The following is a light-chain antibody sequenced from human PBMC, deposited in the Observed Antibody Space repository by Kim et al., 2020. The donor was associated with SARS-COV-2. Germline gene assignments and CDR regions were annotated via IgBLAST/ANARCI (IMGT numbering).Light chain of an antibody. CDR3: QQYDTYPYT. CDR1: QSIRSW. CDR2: KTS. J-gene: IGKJ2*01. V-gene: IGKV1-5*03. Sequence: SASVGDRVNITCRASQSIRSWFAWYQHQPGKTPKVLIYKTSTLQTGVPSRFSGSGSGTEFTLTISCLQPDDFATYYCQQYDTYPYTFGQGTKLEI.